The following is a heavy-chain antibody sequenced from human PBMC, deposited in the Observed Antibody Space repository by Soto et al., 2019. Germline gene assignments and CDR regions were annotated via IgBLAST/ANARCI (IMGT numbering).Heavy chain of an antibody. CDR3: ARREPEYSSSSGAFDI. CDR1: GGTFSSYA. V-gene: IGHV1-69*13. CDR2: IIPIFGTA. J-gene: IGHJ3*02. D-gene: IGHD6-6*01. Sequence: SVKVSCKASGGTFSSYAISWVRQAPGQGLEWMGGIIPIFGTANYAQKFQGRVTITADESTSTAYMELSSLRSEDTAVYYCARREPEYSSSSGAFDIWGQGTMVTVSS.